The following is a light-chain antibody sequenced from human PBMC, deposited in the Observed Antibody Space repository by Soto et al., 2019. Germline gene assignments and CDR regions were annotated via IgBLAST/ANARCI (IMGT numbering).Light chain of an antibody. Sequence: EIVLTQSPGTLSLSPGDRTTLSCRASQNINKYLAWYQQKPCQAPSLLIYDASKRAAGIPARFSGSGSVTDFTLTISNLESEEFALYCCKQRGTWPPITFGGGTMVETK. V-gene: IGKV3-11*01. CDR3: KQRGTWPPIT. J-gene: IGKJ4*01. CDR2: DAS. CDR1: QNINKY.